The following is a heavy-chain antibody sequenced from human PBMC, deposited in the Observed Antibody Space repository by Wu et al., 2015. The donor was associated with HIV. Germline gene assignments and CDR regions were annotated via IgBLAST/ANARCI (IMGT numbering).Heavy chain of an antibody. V-gene: IGHV1-18*01. J-gene: IGHJ3*02. CDR1: GYTFTSYG. Sequence: QVQLVQSGAEVKKPGASVKVSCKASGYTFTSYGISWVRQAPGQGLEWMGWISAYNGNTNYAQKLQGRVTMTTDTSTSTAYMELRSLRSDDTAVYYCARIETYYDILTGRDAFDIWGQGTMVTVSS. D-gene: IGHD3-9*01. CDR2: ISAYNGNT. CDR3: ARIETYYDILTGRDAFDI.